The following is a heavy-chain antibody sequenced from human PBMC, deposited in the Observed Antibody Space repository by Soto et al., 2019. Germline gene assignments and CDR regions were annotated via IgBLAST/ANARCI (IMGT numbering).Heavy chain of an antibody. Sequence: GGSLRLSCAASGFIFSTYAIHWVRQAPGKGPEWVAVISHDGSNKYHTDSVRGRFTISRDNSENTVYLQMNSLRAEDTAVYYCAKDHSSSPLNWFDPWGQGTLVTVSS. D-gene: IGHD6-6*01. CDR2: ISHDGSNK. J-gene: IGHJ5*02. CDR3: AKDHSSSPLNWFDP. CDR1: GFIFSTYA. V-gene: IGHV3-30-3*01.